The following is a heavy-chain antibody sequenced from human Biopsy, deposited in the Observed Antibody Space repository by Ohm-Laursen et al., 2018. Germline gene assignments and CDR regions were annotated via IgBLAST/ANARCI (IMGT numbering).Heavy chain of an antibody. Sequence: SLRLSCTASVFTLSNYGMHWVRQAPGKGLEWLAVIWYDGSNKYYGDSVQGRFTISRDNSKNTVYLQMNSLRAEDTAIYYCARDSTINTVTTADYWGQGTLVTVSS. V-gene: IGHV3-33*08. J-gene: IGHJ4*02. CDR1: VFTLSNYG. D-gene: IGHD4-11*01. CDR3: ARDSTINTVTTADY. CDR2: IWYDGSNK.